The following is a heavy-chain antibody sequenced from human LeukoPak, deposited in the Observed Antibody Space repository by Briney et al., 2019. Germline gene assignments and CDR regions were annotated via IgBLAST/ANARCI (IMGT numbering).Heavy chain of an antibody. CDR3: ARVDSSGYYYNDY. CDR2: IYTSGST. CDR1: GGSISSGSYY. V-gene: IGHV4-61*02. D-gene: IGHD3-22*01. J-gene: IGHJ4*02. Sequence: SQPLSLTCTVSGGSISSGSYYWSWIRQPAGKGLEWIGRIYTSGSTNYNPSLKSRVTISVDTSKNQFSLKLSSVTAADTAVYYCARVDSSGYYYNDYWGQGTLVTVSS.